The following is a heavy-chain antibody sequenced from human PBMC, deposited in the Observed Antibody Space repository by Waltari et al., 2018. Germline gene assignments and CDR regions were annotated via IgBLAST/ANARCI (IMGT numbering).Heavy chain of an antibody. D-gene: IGHD5-18*01. CDR3: AHTRVQLWSPSADAFDI. V-gene: IGHV2-5*01. Sequence: QITLKESGPTLVKPTQTLTLTCTFSGFSLSTSGVGVGWIRQPPGKALEWLALIYWNDDKRYSPALKSRLTITKDTSKNQVVLTMTNMDPVDTATYYCAHTRVQLWSPSADAFDIWVQGTMVTVSS. CDR2: IYWNDDK. J-gene: IGHJ3*02. CDR1: GFSLSTSGVG.